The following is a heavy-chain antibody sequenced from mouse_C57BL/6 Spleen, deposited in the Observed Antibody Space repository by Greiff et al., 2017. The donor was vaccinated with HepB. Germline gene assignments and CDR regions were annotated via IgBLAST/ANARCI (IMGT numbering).Heavy chain of an antibody. D-gene: IGHD1-1*01. Sequence: QVQLQQPGAELVRPGSSVKLSCKASGYTFTSYWMHWVKQRPIQGLEWIGNIDPSDSETHYNQKFKDKATLTVDKSSSTAYMQLSSLTSEDSAVYYCARWGTTTVVATGAMDYWGQGTSVTVSS. V-gene: IGHV1-52*01. CDR3: ARWGTTTVVATGAMDY. CDR2: IDPSDSET. J-gene: IGHJ4*01. CDR1: GYTFTSYW.